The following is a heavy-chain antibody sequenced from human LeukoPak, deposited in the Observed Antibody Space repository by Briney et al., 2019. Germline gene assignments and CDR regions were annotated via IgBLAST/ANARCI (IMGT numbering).Heavy chain of an antibody. Sequence: PGGSLRLSCAASGFTFSSYSMNWVRQAPGKGLEWVSSISSSSSYIYYADSVKGRFTISRDNAKNSLYLQMNSLRAEDTAVYYCAKISVDYYDSSGSPDYWGQGTLVTVSS. CDR1: GFTFSSYS. CDR2: ISSSSSYI. CDR3: AKISVDYYDSSGSPDY. V-gene: IGHV3-21*04. J-gene: IGHJ4*02. D-gene: IGHD3-22*01.